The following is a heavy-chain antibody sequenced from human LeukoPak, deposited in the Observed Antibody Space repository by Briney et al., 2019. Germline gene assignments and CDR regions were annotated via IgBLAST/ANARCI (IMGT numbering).Heavy chain of an antibody. CDR1: GGSISSSNW. J-gene: IGHJ4*02. CDR3: ARESTGYSSSWYLPVY. Sequence: SETLSLTCAVSGGSISSSNWWSWVRPPPGKGLEWIGEIYHSGSTNYNPSLKSRVTISVDKSKNQFSLKLSSVTAADTAVYYCARESTGYSSSWYLPVYWGQGTLVTVSS. V-gene: IGHV4-4*02. D-gene: IGHD6-13*01. CDR2: IYHSGST.